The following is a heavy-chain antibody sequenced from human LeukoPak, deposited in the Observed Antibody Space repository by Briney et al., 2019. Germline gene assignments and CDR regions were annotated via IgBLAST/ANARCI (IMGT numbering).Heavy chain of an antibody. J-gene: IGHJ4*02. Sequence: GRSLRLSCAASEFIFSSYAIHWVRQAPGKGLEWVAVISYDGSNEYYADSVKGRFTISRDNSKNTLYLQMNSLRAEDTAVYYCAKIPYYDILGELTDWGQGTLVTVSS. CDR3: AKIPYYDILGELTD. V-gene: IGHV3-30*18. D-gene: IGHD3-9*01. CDR1: EFIFSSYA. CDR2: ISYDGSNE.